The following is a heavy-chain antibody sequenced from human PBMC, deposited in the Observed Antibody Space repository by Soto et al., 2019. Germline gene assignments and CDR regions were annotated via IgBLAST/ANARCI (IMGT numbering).Heavy chain of an antibody. V-gene: IGHV5-10-1*01. J-gene: IGHJ4*02. Sequence: LKISCKGSGYSFTSYWITWVRQKPGKGLEWMGRIDPSDSQTYYSPSFRGHVTISVTKSITTVFLQWSSLRASDTAMYYCARQIYDSDTGPNFQYYFDSWGQGTPVTVSS. CDR2: IDPSDSQT. CDR1: GYSFTSYW. D-gene: IGHD3-22*01. CDR3: ARQIYDSDTGPNFQYYFDS.